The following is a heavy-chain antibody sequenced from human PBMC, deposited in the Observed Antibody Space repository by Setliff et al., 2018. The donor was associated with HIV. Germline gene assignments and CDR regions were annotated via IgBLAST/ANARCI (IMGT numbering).Heavy chain of an antibody. V-gene: IGHV1-18*01. D-gene: IGHD2-15*01. Sequence: ASVKVSCKASGYTFTSYGISWVRQGPGQGLEWMGWISAYNGNTNYAEQVQGRVTMTRDTSTSTAYMELRSLRSDDTAVYYCARGSGGYCSGGSCYFGFGLALWGQGTTVTVTS. CDR1: GYTFTSYG. CDR3: ARGSGGYCSGGSCYFGFGLAL. CDR2: ISAYNGNT. J-gene: IGHJ6*02.